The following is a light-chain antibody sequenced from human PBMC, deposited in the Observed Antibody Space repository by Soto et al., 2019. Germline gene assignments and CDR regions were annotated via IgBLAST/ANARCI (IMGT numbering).Light chain of an antibody. J-gene: IGLJ1*01. V-gene: IGLV2-14*01. CDR2: GVS. CDR3: CSYTSSTNYV. CDR1: TSDVSIYNY. Sequence: QSVLTQPASVSGSPGQSITFSCTGTTSDVSIYNYVSWYQQHPGKAPKLMIYGVSNRPSGVSNRFSGAKSGHTASLTISGLQVEDEADYYCCSYTSSTNYVFGPGTKVTVL.